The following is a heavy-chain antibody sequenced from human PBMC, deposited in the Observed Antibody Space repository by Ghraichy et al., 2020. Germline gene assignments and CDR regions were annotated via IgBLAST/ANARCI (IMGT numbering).Heavy chain of an antibody. J-gene: IGHJ3*02. V-gene: IGHV1-18*01. D-gene: IGHD3-22*01. CDR2: ISAYNGNT. CDR1: GYTFTSYG. Sequence: ASVKVSCKASGYTFTSYGISWVRQAPGQGLEWMGWISAYNGNTNYAQKLQGRVTMTTDTSTSTAYMELRSLRSDDTAVYYCARDSRMIVVVNDAFDIWGQGTMVTVSS. CDR3: ARDSRMIVVVNDAFDI.